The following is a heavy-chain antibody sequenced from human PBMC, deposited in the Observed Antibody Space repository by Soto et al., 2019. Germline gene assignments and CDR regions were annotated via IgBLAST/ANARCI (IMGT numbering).Heavy chain of an antibody. D-gene: IGHD3-10*01. CDR1: GYTFTSYA. CDR3: ARDLDGSSGFDY. J-gene: IGHJ4*02. CDR2: IIASFGTA. V-gene: IGHV1-69*13. Sequence: SVKVSCKASGYTFTSYAMHWVRQAPGQRLEWMGWIIASFGTANYAQKFQGRVTITPDESTSKAYMELSSLTSEDTAVYYCARDLDGSSGFDYWGQGTLVTVSS.